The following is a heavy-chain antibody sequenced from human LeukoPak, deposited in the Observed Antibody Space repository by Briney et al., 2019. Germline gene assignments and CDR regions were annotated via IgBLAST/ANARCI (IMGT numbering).Heavy chain of an antibody. CDR3: APPLTTVTTFDY. CDR1: GGSFSGCY. V-gene: IGHV4-34*01. J-gene: IGHJ4*02. Sequence: SETLSLTCAVYGGSFSGCYWSWIRQPPGKGLEWIGEINHSGSTNYNPSLKSRVTISVDTSKNQFSLKLSSVTAADTAVYYCAPPLTTVTTFDYWGQGTLVTVSS. D-gene: IGHD4-11*01. CDR2: INHSGST.